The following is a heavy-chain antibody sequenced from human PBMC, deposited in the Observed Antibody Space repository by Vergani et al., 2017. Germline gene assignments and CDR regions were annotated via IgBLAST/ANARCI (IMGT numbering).Heavy chain of an antibody. CDR3: ARDRYSWRYGMDD. Sequence: QVQLQESGPGLVKPSETLSLTCTVSGGSISSHYWSWIRQPPGKGLEWIGYIYYSGSTNYNPSLKSRVTISVDTSKNQFALKLSSVTAADTAVYYCARDRYSWRYGMDDWGQGTTVTVSS. CDR2: IYYSGST. CDR1: GGSISSHY. V-gene: IGHV4-59*11. J-gene: IGHJ6*02. D-gene: IGHD5-18*01.